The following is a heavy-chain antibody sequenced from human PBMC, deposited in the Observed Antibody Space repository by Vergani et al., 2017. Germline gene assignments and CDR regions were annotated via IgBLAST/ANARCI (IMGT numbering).Heavy chain of an antibody. V-gene: IGHV3-30*03. D-gene: IGHD1-1*01. CDR3: ATKSCGTPGCQIGYFRE. CDR1: GFTSSYYG. CDR2: ISYDGTQK. J-gene: IGHJ1*01. Sequence: QVHLVESGGGVVQPGRSLRLPCVVSGFTSSYYGMHWVRQAPGKGLEWVAVISYDGTQKYYADSVKGRFTISRDNSKSILYLQMNSLRTEDTAVYYCATKSCGTPGCQIGYFREWGQGTLVTVSS.